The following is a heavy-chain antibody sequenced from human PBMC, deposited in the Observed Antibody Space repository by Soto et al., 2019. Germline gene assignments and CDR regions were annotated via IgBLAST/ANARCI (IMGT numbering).Heavy chain of an antibody. CDR3: ARDRAAAGTSWFDP. CDR1: GYTFTSYY. V-gene: IGHV1-46*03. J-gene: IGHJ5*02. D-gene: IGHD6-13*01. CDR2: INPSGGST. Sequence: GAPVKVSCKASGYTFTSYYMHCARHAPGQGLEWMGIINPSGGSTSYAQKFQGRVTMTRDTSTSTVYMELSSLRSEDTAVYYCARDRAAAGTSWFDPWGQGTLVTVSS.